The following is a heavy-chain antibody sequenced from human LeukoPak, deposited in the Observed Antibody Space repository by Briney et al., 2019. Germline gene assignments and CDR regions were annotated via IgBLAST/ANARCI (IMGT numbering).Heavy chain of an antibody. CDR3: ARHGYETPGVVDY. D-gene: IGHD5-12*01. CDR1: GGSISSYY. Sequence: SETLSLTCTVSGGSISSYYWSWIRQPPGKGLEGIGYIYYSGSTNYNPSLKSRVTISVDTSKNQFSLKLSSVTAADTAVYYCARHGYETPGVVDYWGQGTLVTVSS. V-gene: IGHV4-59*08. CDR2: IYYSGST. J-gene: IGHJ4*02.